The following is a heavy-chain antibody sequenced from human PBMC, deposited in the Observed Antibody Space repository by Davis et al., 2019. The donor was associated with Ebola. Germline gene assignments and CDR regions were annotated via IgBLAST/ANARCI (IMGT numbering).Heavy chain of an antibody. CDR1: GYTFTSYG. V-gene: IGHV1-8*02. D-gene: IGHD3-22*01. Sequence: APVKVSCKASGYTFTSYGISWVRQATGQGLEWMGWMNPNSGNTGYAQKFQGRVTMTRNTSISTAYMELSSLRSEDTAVYYCARDSYYYDSSGYHRGAFDIWGQGTMVTVSS. CDR3: ARDSYYYDSSGYHRGAFDI. CDR2: MNPNSGNT. J-gene: IGHJ3*02.